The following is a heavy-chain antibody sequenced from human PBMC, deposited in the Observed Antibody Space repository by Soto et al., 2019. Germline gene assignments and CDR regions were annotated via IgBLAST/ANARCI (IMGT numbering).Heavy chain of an antibody. CDR3: ARGHTALLMAYFDY. J-gene: IGHJ4*02. V-gene: IGHV4-30-2*01. Sequence: QLQLQESGSGLVKPSQTLSLTCAVSGDSFSSGGYSWSWIRQPPGKGLEWIGYIYHSGSTYYNPSLKSRVAISVDRSNNQFSLKLSSVTAADTDVYYCARGHTALLMAYFDYWGQGTLVTVSS. D-gene: IGHD5-18*01. CDR1: GDSFSSGGYS. CDR2: IYHSGST.